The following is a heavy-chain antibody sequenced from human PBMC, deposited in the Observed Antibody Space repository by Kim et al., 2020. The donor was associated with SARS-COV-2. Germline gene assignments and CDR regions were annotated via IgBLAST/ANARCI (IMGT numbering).Heavy chain of an antibody. CDR2: INPNSGGT. CDR3: ARDLSGEDCSSTSCYLHYYYGMDV. D-gene: IGHD2-2*01. CDR1: GYTFTGYY. J-gene: IGHJ6*02. V-gene: IGHV1-2*02. Sequence: ASVKVSCKASGYTFTGYYMHWVRQAPGQGLEWMGWINPNSGGTNYAQKFQGRVTMTRDTSISTAYMELSRLRSDDTAVYYCARDLSGEDCSSTSCYLHYYYGMDVWGQGTTVTVSS.